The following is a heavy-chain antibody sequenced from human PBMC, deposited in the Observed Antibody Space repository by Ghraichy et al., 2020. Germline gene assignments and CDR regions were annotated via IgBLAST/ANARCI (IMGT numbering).Heavy chain of an antibody. CDR1: GFTFSSYA. J-gene: IGHJ4*02. Sequence: GGSLRLSCAASGFTFSSYAMSWVRQAPGKGLEWVSAISGSGGSTYYADSVKGRFTISRDNSKNTLYLQMNSLRAEDTAVYYCAKVLVRGVIIDGFDYWGQGTLVTFSS. CDR3: AKVLVRGVIIDGFDY. CDR2: ISGSGGST. V-gene: IGHV3-23*01. D-gene: IGHD3-10*01.